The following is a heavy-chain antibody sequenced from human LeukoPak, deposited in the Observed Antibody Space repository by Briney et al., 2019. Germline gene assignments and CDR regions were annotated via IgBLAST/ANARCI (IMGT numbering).Heavy chain of an antibody. J-gene: IGHJ4*02. CDR3: ARNPGGIGDY. D-gene: IGHD4-23*01. Sequence: PGGSLRLSCAASGFTFSSSDTAWVRQAPGKGLEWVSAISVSGDTTFYADSVKGRFTISRDNSKSTLYLQMNSLRDEDTAVYYCARNPGGIGDYWGQGTLVTVSS. V-gene: IGHV3-23*01. CDR2: ISVSGDTT. CDR1: GFTFSSSD.